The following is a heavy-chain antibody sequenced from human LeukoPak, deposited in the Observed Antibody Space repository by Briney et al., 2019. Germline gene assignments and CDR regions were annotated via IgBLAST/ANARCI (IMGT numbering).Heavy chain of an antibody. CDR2: ISSSSSYI. CDR1: GFTFSNYA. Sequence: GGSLRLSCAASGFTFSNYAMNWVRQAPGKGLEWVSSISSSSSYIYYADSVKGRFTISRDNAKNSLYLQMNSLRAEDTAVYYCARAHRGWYDYWGQGTLVTVSS. J-gene: IGHJ4*02. V-gene: IGHV3-21*01. D-gene: IGHD6-19*01. CDR3: ARAHRGWYDY.